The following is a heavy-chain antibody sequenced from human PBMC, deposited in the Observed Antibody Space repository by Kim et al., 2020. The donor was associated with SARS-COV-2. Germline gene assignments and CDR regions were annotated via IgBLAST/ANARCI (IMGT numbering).Heavy chain of an antibody. CDR1: GDSVSNNRAG. CDR2: TYYRSKWSN. CDR3: ARGGAYAFDI. D-gene: IGHD2-15*01. J-gene: IGHJ3*02. V-gene: IGHV6-1*01. Sequence: SQTLSLTCAISGDSVSNNRAGWQWIRQSPSRGLEWLGRTYYRSKWSNDYAVSVKSRMTFNPDTSKNQFSLQLNSVTPEDTAVYYCARGGAYAFDIWGQGTMVTVSS.